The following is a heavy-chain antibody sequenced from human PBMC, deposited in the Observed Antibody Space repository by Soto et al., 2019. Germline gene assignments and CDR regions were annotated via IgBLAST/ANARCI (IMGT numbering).Heavy chain of an antibody. Sequence: SVKVSCKASGYTFTSYGISWVRQAPGQGLEWMGRIIPILGIANYAQKFQGRVTITADKSTSTAYMELSSLRSEDTAVYYCAREPPSYYFDYWGQGTLVTVSS. CDR1: GYTFTSYG. J-gene: IGHJ4*02. CDR3: AREPPSYYFDY. V-gene: IGHV1-69*04. CDR2: IIPILGIA.